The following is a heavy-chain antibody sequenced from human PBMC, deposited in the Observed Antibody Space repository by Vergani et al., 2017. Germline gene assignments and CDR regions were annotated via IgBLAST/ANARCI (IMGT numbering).Heavy chain of an antibody. CDR2: IWYDGSKE. CDR1: GFTLSSHA. Sequence: QVQLEESGGGVVQPGRSLRLSCAGSGFTLSSHAMHWVRQAPGKGLEWVAFIWYDGSKEYYADSVKGRFTISRDNSKNTLYLQMNSLRAEDTALYYCAKVASLRSYYYYYYMDVWGKGTTVTVSS. D-gene: IGHD2-21*01. J-gene: IGHJ6*03. V-gene: IGHV3-30*02. CDR3: AKVASLRSYYYYYYMDV.